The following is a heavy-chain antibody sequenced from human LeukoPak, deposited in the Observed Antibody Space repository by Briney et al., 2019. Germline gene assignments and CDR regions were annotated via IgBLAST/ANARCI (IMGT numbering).Heavy chain of an antibody. Sequence: KSGGSLRLSCTGSGFTFSTYSMIWVRQAPGKGLEWVSSIRGDSSETRHAGSVMGRFTISRDNANKSLFLQMNSLRAEDTAIYYCARGHFGVVLDYWGQGTLVTVPS. CDR1: GFTFSTYS. J-gene: IGHJ4*02. CDR3: ARGHFGVVLDY. V-gene: IGHV3-21*01. D-gene: IGHD3-3*01. CDR2: IRGDSSET.